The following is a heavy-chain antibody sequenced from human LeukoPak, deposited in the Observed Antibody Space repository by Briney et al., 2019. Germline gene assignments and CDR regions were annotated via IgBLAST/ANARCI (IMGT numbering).Heavy chain of an antibody. CDR2: ISGSGGST. CDR3: AKCARIDWLPIDY. CDR1: GFSFSSFA. Sequence: GGSLRLSCAASGFSFSSFAMSWVRQAPGKGLEWVSGISGSGGSTYYADFVKGRFTISRDNSENTLYLQMNSLRAEDTAVYYCAKCARIDWLPIDYWGQGTLVTVSS. D-gene: IGHD3-9*01. J-gene: IGHJ4*02. V-gene: IGHV3-23*01.